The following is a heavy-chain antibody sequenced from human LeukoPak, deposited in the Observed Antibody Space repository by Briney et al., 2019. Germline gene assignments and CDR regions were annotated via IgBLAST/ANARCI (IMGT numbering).Heavy chain of an antibody. CDR3: AKGGYSYGSSYYYYYMDV. J-gene: IGHJ6*03. D-gene: IGHD5-18*01. Sequence: ASVKVSCKASGYTFTSYYMHWVRQAPGQGLEWMGIINPSGGSTSYAQKFQGRVTMTRDTSTSTVYMELSSLRSEDTAVYYCAKGGYSYGSSYYYYYMDVWGKGTTVTVSS. CDR1: GYTFTSYY. V-gene: IGHV1-46*01. CDR2: INPSGGST.